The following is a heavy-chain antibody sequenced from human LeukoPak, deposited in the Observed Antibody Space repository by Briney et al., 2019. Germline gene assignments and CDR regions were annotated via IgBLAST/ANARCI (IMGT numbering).Heavy chain of an antibody. CDR3: ASEGLALAGNFYY. CDR2: IYYSGST. J-gene: IGHJ4*02. D-gene: IGHD6-19*01. V-gene: IGHV4-39*07. CDR1: GGSISSSSYY. Sequence: SETLSLTCTVSGGSISSSSYYWGWIRQPPGKGLEWIGSIYYSGSTYYNPSLKSRVSTSMDTSNNQFSLRVTSVTAADTGVYYCASEGLALAGNFYYWGQGALVTVSS.